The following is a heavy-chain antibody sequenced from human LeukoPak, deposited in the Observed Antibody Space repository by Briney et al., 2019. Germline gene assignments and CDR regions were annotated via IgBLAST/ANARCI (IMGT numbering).Heavy chain of an antibody. CDR3: ARLDSRSYDYVWGSYRHIGSDY. V-gene: IGHV4-34*01. CDR2: INHSGST. Sequence: PSETLSLTCAVYGGSFSGYYWSWIRQPPGKGLEWIGEINHSGSTNYNPSLKGRVTISVDTSKNQFSLKLSSVTAADTAVYYCARLDSRSYDYVWGSYRHIGSDYWGQGTLVTVSS. D-gene: IGHD3-16*02. J-gene: IGHJ4*02. CDR1: GGSFSGYY.